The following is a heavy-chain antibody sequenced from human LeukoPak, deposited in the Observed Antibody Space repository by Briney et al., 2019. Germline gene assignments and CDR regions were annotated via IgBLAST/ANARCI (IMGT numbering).Heavy chain of an antibody. CDR3: ARGAVAGRRFDY. V-gene: IGHV1-46*01. Sequence: ASVKVSCKPSGYTFTSYYVQWVRQAPGQGLEWMGIINPSGGTTSYAQKFQGRVTMTRDTSTSTVYMELSSLSSDDTAVYYCARGAVAGRRFDYWGQGTLVTVSS. CDR1: GYTFTSYY. CDR2: INPSGGTT. J-gene: IGHJ4*02. D-gene: IGHD6-19*01.